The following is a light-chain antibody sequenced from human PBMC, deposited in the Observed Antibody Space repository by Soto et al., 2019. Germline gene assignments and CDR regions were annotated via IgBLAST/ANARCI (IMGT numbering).Light chain of an antibody. CDR2: WAS. J-gene: IGKJ4*01. Sequence: DIVMTQSPDSLAVSLGERATINCTSSQTILHSSNNVNYLNWYQQKPGHPPKLLMYWASTRNSRVPDRFSGSGSATDFSLTISSLQAEDVVVYYCQQCYTTPLTFGGGTRVEIK. V-gene: IGKV4-1*01. CDR1: QTILHSSNNVNY. CDR3: QQCYTTPLT.